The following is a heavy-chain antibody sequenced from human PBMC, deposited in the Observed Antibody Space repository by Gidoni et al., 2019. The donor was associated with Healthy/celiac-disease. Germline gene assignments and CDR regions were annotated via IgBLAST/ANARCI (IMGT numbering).Heavy chain of an antibody. V-gene: IGHV4-39*01. CDR3: ARHLTGIQLWLPNWFDP. CDR2: IYYSGST. D-gene: IGHD5-18*01. J-gene: IGHJ5*02. Sequence: QLQLQESGPGLVKPSETLSLTCTVSGGSISSSSYYWGWIRQPPGKGLEWIGSIYYSGSTYYNPSLKSRVTISVDTSKNQFSLKLSSVTAADTAVYYCARHLTGIQLWLPNWFDPWGQGTLVTVSS. CDR1: GGSISSSSYY.